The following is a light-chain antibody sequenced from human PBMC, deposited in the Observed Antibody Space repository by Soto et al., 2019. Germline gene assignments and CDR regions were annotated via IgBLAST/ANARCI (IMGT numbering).Light chain of an antibody. CDR3: QQYGSSPT. CDR2: GAS. Sequence: EIVMTQPPGTLSVSPGERATLSCRASQSVSSNLSWYQQTPGQAPRLLIYGASSRATGLPGSCSSSGSGTDSTLTISRLEPEDLAVYYWQQYGSSPTFGQGTRLEIK. J-gene: IGKJ5*01. CDR1: QSVSSN. V-gene: IGKV3-20*01.